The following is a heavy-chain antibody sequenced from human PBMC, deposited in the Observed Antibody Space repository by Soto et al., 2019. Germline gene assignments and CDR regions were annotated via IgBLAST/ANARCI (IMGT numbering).Heavy chain of an antibody. J-gene: IGHJ6*03. CDR1: GFTVSSNY. Sequence: GGSLRLSCAASGFTVSSNYMSWVRQAPGKGLEWVSVIYSGGSTYYADSVKGRFTISRDNSKNTLYLQMNSLRAEDTAVYYCARDSFPMVRGVISDYYYYMDVWGKGTTVTVSS. D-gene: IGHD3-10*01. V-gene: IGHV3-66*01. CDR3: ARDSFPMVRGVISDYYYYMDV. CDR2: IYSGGST.